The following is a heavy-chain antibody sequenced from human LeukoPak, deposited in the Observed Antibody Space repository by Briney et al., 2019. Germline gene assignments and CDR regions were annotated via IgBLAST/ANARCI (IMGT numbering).Heavy chain of an antibody. CDR3: XXXXXIVAPSIPLDY. V-gene: IGHV3-23*01. D-gene: IGHD1-26*01. CDR1: GFTXXHYA. CDR2: ISGSGGST. J-gene: IGHJ4*02. Sequence: GFTXXHYAMSWVRQAPGKGLEWVSGISGSGGSTYYADSVKGRFTISRDXSKNTLYLQMNSLRAEDTAVYYXXXXXXIVAPSIPLDYWGQGTLVTVSS.